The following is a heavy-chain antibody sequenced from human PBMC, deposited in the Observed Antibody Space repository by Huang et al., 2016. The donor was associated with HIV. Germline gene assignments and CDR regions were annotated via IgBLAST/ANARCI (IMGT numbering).Heavy chain of an antibody. J-gene: IGHJ1*01. CDR2: ISRDGDST. D-gene: IGHD6-13*01. V-gene: IGHV3-43*01. CDR3: VKDIIATSGAGNQYFQH. CDR1: GFSFDDYT. Sequence: EVQLVESGGVAVQPGGSLRLSCAASGFSFDDYTMHWVRQAPGKGLEWVSLISRDGDSTLYADSVRGRFTISRDNNKKSLYLEMNSLRPEDTALYFCVKDIIATSGAGNQYFQHWGQGTLVGVSS.